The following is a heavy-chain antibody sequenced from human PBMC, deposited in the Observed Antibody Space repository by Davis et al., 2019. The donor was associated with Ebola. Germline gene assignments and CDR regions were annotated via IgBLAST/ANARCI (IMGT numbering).Heavy chain of an antibody. CDR1: GFTFSSYS. J-gene: IGHJ6*02. CDR2: ISSSSSTI. CDR3: ARERGLEGNDFWSGYYYYYYYYGMDV. D-gene: IGHD3-3*01. V-gene: IGHV3-48*02. Sequence: GESLKISCAASGFTFSSYSMNWVRQAPGKGLEWVSYISSSSSTIYYADSVKGRFTISRDNAKNSLYLQMNSLRDEDTAVYYCARERGLEGNDFWSGYYYYYYYYGMDVWGQGTTVTVSS.